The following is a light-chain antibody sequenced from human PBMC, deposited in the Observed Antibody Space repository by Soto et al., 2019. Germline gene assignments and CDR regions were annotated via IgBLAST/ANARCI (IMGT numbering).Light chain of an antibody. V-gene: IGLV3-21*02. CDR2: DDR. CDR1: NIGIKS. CDR3: QVWDSSSVYPVV. J-gene: IGLJ2*01. Sequence: SYQLRKPPSVSVAPGQTSRITCGGNNIGIKSVHWYQQKPGQAPVLVVYDDRDRPSGIPERFSGSNSGNTATLTISRVEAGDEAHYYCQVWDSSSVYPVVFGGGTKVTVL.